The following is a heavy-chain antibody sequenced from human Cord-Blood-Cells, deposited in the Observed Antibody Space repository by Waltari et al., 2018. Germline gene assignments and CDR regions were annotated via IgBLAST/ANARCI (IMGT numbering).Heavy chain of an antibody. CDR1: GGSISSYY. Sequence: QVQLQESGPGLVKPSETLSLTCTVSGGSISSYYWSWIRQPPGKGLEWIGYIYYSGITNYNPSLKSRVTISVDTSKNQFSLKLSSVTAADTAVYYCARGGDYWFDPWGQGTLVTVSS. D-gene: IGHD4-17*01. J-gene: IGHJ5*02. CDR2: IYYSGIT. V-gene: IGHV4-59*08. CDR3: ARGGDYWFDP.